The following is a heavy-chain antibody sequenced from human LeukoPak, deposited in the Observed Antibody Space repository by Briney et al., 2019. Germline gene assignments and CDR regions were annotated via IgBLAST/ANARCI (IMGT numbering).Heavy chain of an antibody. CDR1: GGSINNDF. CDR2: LYTSGST. Sequence: PSETLSLTCTFSGGSINNDFLTWVRRPAGKALEWIGRLYTSGSTTYNPSLKSRVTMSLDTSITQFSLKLKSVTAADTAVYYCAGGGSPHIWGQGTMVTVSS. D-gene: IGHD1-26*01. V-gene: IGHV4-4*07. J-gene: IGHJ3*02. CDR3: AGGGSPHI.